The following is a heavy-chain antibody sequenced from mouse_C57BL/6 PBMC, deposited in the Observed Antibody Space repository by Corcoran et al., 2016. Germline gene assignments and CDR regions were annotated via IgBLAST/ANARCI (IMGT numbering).Heavy chain of an antibody. CDR3: ARDYYGSPNLYYYAMDY. CDR2: IDPSDSET. J-gene: IGHJ4*01. V-gene: IGHV1-52*01. D-gene: IGHD1-1*01. Sequence: QVQLQQPGAELVRPGSSVKLSCKASGYTFTSYWMHWVKQRPIQGLEWIGNIDPSDSETHYNQKFKDKATLTVDKSSSTAYMQLSSLTSEDSAVYYCARDYYGSPNLYYYAMDYWGQGTSVTVSS. CDR1: GYTFTSYW.